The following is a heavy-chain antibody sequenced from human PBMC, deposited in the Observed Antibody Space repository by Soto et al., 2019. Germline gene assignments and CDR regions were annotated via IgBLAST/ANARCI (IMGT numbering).Heavy chain of an antibody. D-gene: IGHD3-10*01. V-gene: IGHV3-74*01. CDR1: GFTFSSHW. CDR3: VRERSSSGTYHYCDY. Sequence: EVQLVESGGGLVQPGGSLRLSCAASGFTFSSHWMHWVRQAPGKGLVWVSRINSDGSSTSDADSVKGRFTISRDNAKNTLYLQMNSLRAEDTAVYYCVRERSSSGTYHYCDYWGQGTLVTVSS. CDR2: INSDGSST. J-gene: IGHJ4*02.